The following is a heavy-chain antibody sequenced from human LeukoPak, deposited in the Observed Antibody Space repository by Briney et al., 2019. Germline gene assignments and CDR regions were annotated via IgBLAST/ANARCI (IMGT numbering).Heavy chain of an antibody. CDR2: IYYSGST. CDR3: ARARSGWSTAFDY. CDR1: GGSISSGSYY. J-gene: IGHJ4*02. Sequence: SETLSLTCTVSGGSISSGSYYWSWIRQPAGKGLEWIGYIYYSGSTNYNPSLKSRVTISVDTSKNQFSLKLSSVTAADTAVYYCARARSGWSTAFDYWGQGILVTVSS. D-gene: IGHD6-19*01. V-gene: IGHV4-61*10.